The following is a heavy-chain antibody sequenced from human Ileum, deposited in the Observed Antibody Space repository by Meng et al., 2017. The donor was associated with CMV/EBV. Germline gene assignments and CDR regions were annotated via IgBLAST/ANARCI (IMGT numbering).Heavy chain of an antibody. CDR3: ARGLASGWPDY. V-gene: IGHV4-34*01. CDR1: GGSFTGYY. Sequence: VLVTEGGAGVLKPSETLSLTWGVFGGSFTGYYWSWFRQSPGKGLEGIGESTNSGRTSYNLSLKSRVTISVDMSKYQFSLKLTSVTAADTAIYYCARGLASGWPDYWGQGTLVTVSS. D-gene: IGHD3-10*01. J-gene: IGHJ4*02. CDR2: STNSGRT.